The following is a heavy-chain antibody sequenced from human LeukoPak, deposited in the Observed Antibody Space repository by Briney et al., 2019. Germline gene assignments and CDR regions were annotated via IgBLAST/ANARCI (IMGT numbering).Heavy chain of an antibody. CDR2: ISAYNGNT. V-gene: IGHV1-18*01. Sequence: GASVKVSCKASGYTFTAYFIHWVRQAPGQGLEWMGWISAYNGNTNYAQKLQGRVTMTTDTSTSTAYMELRSLRSDDTAVNYCARVADYYDSSGYSWGAFDIWGQGTMVTVSS. D-gene: IGHD3-22*01. J-gene: IGHJ3*02. CDR1: GYTFTAYF. CDR3: ARVADYYDSSGYSWGAFDI.